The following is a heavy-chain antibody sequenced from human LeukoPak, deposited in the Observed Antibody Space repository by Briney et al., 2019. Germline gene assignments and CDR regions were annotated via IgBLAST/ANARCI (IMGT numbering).Heavy chain of an antibody. CDR2: IYYSGST. CDR1: GGSISDYY. V-gene: IGHV4-59*01. D-gene: IGHD4-17*01. Sequence: SETLSLTCTVSGGSISDYYWSWIRQPPGKGLEWIGYIYYSGSTNYNPSLKSRITISVDTSKNQFSLKLSSVTAADTAVYYCARGQMVYGDYYYFDYWGQGTLVTVSS. CDR3: ARGQMVYGDYYYFDY. J-gene: IGHJ4*02.